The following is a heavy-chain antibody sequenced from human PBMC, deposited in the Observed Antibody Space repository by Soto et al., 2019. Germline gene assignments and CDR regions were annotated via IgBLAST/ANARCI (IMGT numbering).Heavy chain of an antibody. CDR1: GFTFSDHY. Sequence: GGSLRLSCAASGFTFSDHYMDWVRQAPGKGQEWVGRTRNKANSYTTEYAASVKGRFTISRDDSKNSLYLQMNSLKTEDTAVYYCARGGRGGFLEWLLFEYRGQGTLVTVSS. D-gene: IGHD3-3*01. CDR2: TRNKANSYTT. V-gene: IGHV3-72*01. CDR3: ARGGRGGFLEWLLFEY. J-gene: IGHJ4*02.